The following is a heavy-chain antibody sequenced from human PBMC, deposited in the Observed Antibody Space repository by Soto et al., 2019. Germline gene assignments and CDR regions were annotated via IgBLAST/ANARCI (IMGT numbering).Heavy chain of an antibody. V-gene: IGHV4-4*07. J-gene: IGHJ4*02. CDR2: ISTSGNV. D-gene: IGHD3-3*01. Sequence: SETLSLTCTVSGGSLTKYYWSWIRQPAGKGLEWIGRISTSGNVVSKAFLRSRLPMSVDTSKNQFSLRLTSVTAADTAVYYCARDNNDFGSRYPLAFDYWGQGALFT. CDR1: GGSLTKYY. CDR3: ARDNNDFGSRYPLAFDY.